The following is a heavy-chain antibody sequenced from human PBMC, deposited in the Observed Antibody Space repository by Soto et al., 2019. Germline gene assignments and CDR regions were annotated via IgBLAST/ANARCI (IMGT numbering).Heavy chain of an antibody. CDR1: GASVSSYY. CDR3: ARDVGKNY. V-gene: IGHV4-4*07. D-gene: IGHD3-10*01. J-gene: IGHJ4*02. Sequence: NPSETLSLTCTVSGASVSSYYWSWFRQPVGKGLEWIGRIHSSGNLNYNPSLESRVTMSLDTSKNQFSLRLTSVTAADTALYLCARDVGKNYWGQGIRVTVSS. CDR2: IHSSGNL.